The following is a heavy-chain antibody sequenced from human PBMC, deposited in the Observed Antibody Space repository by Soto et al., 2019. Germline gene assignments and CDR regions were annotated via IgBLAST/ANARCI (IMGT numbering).Heavy chain of an antibody. J-gene: IGHJ5*02. CDR3: ARNVAEIAAAGLNWFDP. V-gene: IGHV4-30-2*01. CDR1: GGSISSGGYS. CDR2: IYHSGST. D-gene: IGHD6-13*01. Sequence: SETLSLTCAVSGGSISSGGYSWSWIRQPPGKGLEWIGYIYHSGSTYYNPSLKSRVIISVDRSKNQFSLKLSSVTAADTAVYYCARNVAEIAAAGLNWFDPWGQGTLVTVSS.